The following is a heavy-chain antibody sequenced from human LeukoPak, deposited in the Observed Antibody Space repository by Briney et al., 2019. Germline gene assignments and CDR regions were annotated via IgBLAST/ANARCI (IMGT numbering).Heavy chain of an antibody. Sequence: GGSLRLSCAASGFTFSSYSMNWVRQAPGKGLEWVSSISSSSSYIYYADSVKGRFTISRDNAKNSLYLQMNSLRAEDTAVYYCARDSRFYGSGSTALDYWGQGTLVTVSS. CDR2: ISSSSSYI. CDR1: GFTFSSYS. V-gene: IGHV3-21*01. D-gene: IGHD3-10*01. J-gene: IGHJ4*02. CDR3: ARDSRFYGSGSTALDY.